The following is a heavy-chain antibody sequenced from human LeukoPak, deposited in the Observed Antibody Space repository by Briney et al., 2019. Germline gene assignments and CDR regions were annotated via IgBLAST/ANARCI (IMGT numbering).Heavy chain of an antibody. CDR2: ISYDGSNK. CDR1: GFTFSSYG. CDR3: ATPGGSGSSGYGMDV. Sequence: PGRSLRISCAASGFTFSSYGMHWVRQAPGKGLEWVAVISYDGSNKYYADSVKGRFTISRDNSKNTLYLQMNSLRAEDTAVYYCATPGGSGSSGYGMDVWGKGTTVTVSS. D-gene: IGHD3-10*01. V-gene: IGHV3-30*03. J-gene: IGHJ6*04.